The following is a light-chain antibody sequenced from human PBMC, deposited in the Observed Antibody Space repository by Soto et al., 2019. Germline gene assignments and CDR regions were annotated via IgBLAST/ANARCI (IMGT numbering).Light chain of an antibody. J-gene: IGLJ2*01. Sequence: QAVVTQPPSASGTPGQRVTISCSGSSSNIGSNTVNWYQQLPGTAPKLLIHSNNQRPSGVPDRFSGSKSGTSASLAISGLQSEDEADYYCAAWDDSLSGLVFGGGTKLTVL. CDR3: AAWDDSLSGLV. CDR1: SSNIGSNT. CDR2: SNN. V-gene: IGLV1-44*01.